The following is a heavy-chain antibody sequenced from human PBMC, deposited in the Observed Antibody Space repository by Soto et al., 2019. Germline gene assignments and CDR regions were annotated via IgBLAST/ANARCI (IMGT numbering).Heavy chain of an antibody. V-gene: IGHV3-53*02. J-gene: IGHJ6*02. Sequence: EVHLMETGGGLIQPGGSLRLSCAASGLSVSSSDMSWVRQAPGKGLEWVSVIYSGGSTHDADSVKGRFTISRDNSKNTVHLQMNSLRVDDTAVYFCSTSSRNEYHFAMDAWGQGTTVIVSS. CDR1: GLSVSSSD. CDR3: STSSRNEYHFAMDA. D-gene: IGHD6-6*01. CDR2: IYSGGST.